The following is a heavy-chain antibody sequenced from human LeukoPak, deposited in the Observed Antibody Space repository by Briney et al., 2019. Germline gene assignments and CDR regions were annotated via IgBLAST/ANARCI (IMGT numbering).Heavy chain of an antibody. V-gene: IGHV3-23*01. D-gene: IGHD4-23*01. Sequence: GGSLRLSCAASGFTFRSYVMSWVRQAPGKGLEWISSTSGGGGNTYYADSVKGRFTISRDNAKNSLYLQMNSLRAEDKAVYYCACRRWKTSAVDYWGQGTLVTVSS. CDR2: TSGGGGNT. J-gene: IGHJ4*02. CDR3: ACRRWKTSAVDY. CDR1: GFTFRSYV.